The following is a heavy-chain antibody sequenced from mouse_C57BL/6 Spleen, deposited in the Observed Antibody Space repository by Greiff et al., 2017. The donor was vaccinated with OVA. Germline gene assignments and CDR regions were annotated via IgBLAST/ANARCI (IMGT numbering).Heavy chain of an antibody. Sequence: QVQLQQPGAELVRPGTSVKLSCKASGYTFTSYWMHWVKQRPGQGLEWIGVIDPSDSYTNYNQKFKGKATLTVDTSSRTAYMQLSSLTSEDSAVYYCARSHYGSSSAWFAYWGQGTLVTVSA. J-gene: IGHJ3*01. CDR1: GYTFTSYW. CDR2: IDPSDSYT. V-gene: IGHV1-59*01. CDR3: ARSHYGSSSAWFAY. D-gene: IGHD1-1*01.